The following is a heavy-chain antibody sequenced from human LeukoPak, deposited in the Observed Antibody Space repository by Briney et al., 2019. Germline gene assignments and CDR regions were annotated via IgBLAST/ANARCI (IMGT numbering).Heavy chain of an antibody. J-gene: IGHJ5*02. D-gene: IGHD1-26*01. CDR2: IYYSGST. CDR3: ARRAPSRYSGSYYNWFDP. CDR1: GGSISSGSYY. Sequence: SETLSLTCTVSGGSISSGSYYWGWTRQPPGKGLEWIGSIYYSGSTYYNPSLKSRVTISVDTSKNQFSLKLSSVTAADTAVYYCARRAPSRYSGSYYNWFDPWGQGTLVTVSS. V-gene: IGHV4-39*01.